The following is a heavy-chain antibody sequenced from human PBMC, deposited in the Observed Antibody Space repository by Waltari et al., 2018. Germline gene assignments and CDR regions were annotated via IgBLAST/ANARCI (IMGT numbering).Heavy chain of an antibody. CDR2: IYHSGGT. V-gene: IGHV4-4*02. Sequence: QVQLQASGPGLVKPSETLAITFAVSGGSLRRRNWWSWVRQPPGKGLEWIGEIYHSGGTNYNPSLKSRVTISVDKSKNQFSLKLSSVTAADTAVYYCATGSDYVWRGWGQGTLVTVSS. D-gene: IGHD3-16*01. J-gene: IGHJ4*02. CDR1: GGSLRRRNW. CDR3: ATGSDYVWRG.